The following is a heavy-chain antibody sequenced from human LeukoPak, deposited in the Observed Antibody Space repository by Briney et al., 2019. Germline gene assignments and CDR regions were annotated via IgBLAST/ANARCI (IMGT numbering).Heavy chain of an antibody. V-gene: IGHV4-39*01. J-gene: IGHJ4*02. Sequence: SETLSLTCTVSGGSISSSSYYWGWIRQPPGKGLEWIGSIYYSGSTYYNPSLKSRVTISVDTSKNQFSLKLSSVTAADTAVYYCASITYYYDSSGYYYRPRGDYYFDYWGQGTLLTVSS. CDR1: GGSISSSSYY. CDR2: IYYSGST. CDR3: ASITYYYDSSGYYYRPRGDYYFDY. D-gene: IGHD3-22*01.